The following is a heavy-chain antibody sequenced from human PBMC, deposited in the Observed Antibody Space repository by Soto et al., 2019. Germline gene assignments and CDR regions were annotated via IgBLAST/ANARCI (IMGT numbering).Heavy chain of an antibody. D-gene: IGHD2-2*01. J-gene: IGHJ3*01. V-gene: IGHV3-11*01. CDR3: ARVKECSSATCYARDAFDV. CDR1: GFTFSDHY. CDR2: ISSGGSAI. Sequence: GGSLRLSCAASGFTFSDHYMSWIRQAPGKGLEWVSYISSGGSAIYYADSVKGRFTISRDNSKNSLFLQMNSLRVEDTAVYYCARVKECSSATCYARDAFDVWGQGTMVTVSS.